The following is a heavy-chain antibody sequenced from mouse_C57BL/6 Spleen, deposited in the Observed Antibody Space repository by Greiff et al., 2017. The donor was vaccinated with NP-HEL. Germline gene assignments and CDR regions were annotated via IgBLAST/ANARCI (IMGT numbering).Heavy chain of an antibody. Sequence: EVKVEESGGGLVKPGGSLKLSCAASGFTFSDYGMHWVRQAPEKGLEWVAYISSGSSTIYYADTVKGRFTISRDNAKNTLFLQMTSPRSEDTAMYYCARGHGSSYFDYWGQGTTLTVSS. J-gene: IGHJ2*01. D-gene: IGHD1-1*01. CDR1: GFTFSDYG. V-gene: IGHV5-17*01. CDR3: ARGHGSSYFDY. CDR2: ISSGSSTI.